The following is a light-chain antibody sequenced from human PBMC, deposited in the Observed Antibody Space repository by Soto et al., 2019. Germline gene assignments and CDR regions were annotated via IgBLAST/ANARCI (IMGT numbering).Light chain of an antibody. CDR2: GAS. J-gene: IGKJ5*01. CDR3: LQYKNSPIT. CDR1: QSVSSSY. V-gene: IGKV3-20*01. Sequence: EIVLTQSPGTLSLSPGERATLSCSAIQSVSSSYLDWYQQKPGQAPRLLIYGASSRATGIPERFSGSGSGTDFTLTISSLQPEDFATYFCLQYKNSPITFGQGTRLEIK.